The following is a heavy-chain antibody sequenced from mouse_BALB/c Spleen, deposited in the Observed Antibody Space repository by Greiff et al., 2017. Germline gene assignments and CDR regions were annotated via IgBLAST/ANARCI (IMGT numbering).Heavy chain of an antibody. J-gene: IGHJ2*01. CDR3: ANKWGADY. Sequence: EVKLVESGGGLVKPGGSLKLSCAASGFTFSSYTMSWVRQTPEKRLEWVATISSGGGNTYYPDSVKGRFTISRDNAKNNLYLQMSSLRSEDTALYYCANKWGADYWGQGTTLTVSS. CDR2: ISSGGGNT. CDR1: GFTFSSYT. V-gene: IGHV5-9*03.